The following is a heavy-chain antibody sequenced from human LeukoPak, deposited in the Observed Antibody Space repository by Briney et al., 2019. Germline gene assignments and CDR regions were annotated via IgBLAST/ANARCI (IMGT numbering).Heavy chain of an antibody. Sequence: SETLSLTCAVYGGSFSGYHWSWIRQPPGKGLEWIGEINHSGSTNYNPSLESRVTISVDTSKNQFSLKLSSVTAADTAVYYCARVPSIAAAGTSLDYWGQGTLVTVSS. CDR2: INHSGST. CDR3: ARVPSIAAAGTSLDY. D-gene: IGHD6-13*01. J-gene: IGHJ4*02. V-gene: IGHV4-34*01. CDR1: GGSFSGYH.